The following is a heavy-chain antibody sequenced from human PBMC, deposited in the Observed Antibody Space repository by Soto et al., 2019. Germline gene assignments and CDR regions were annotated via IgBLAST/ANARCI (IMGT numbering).Heavy chain of an antibody. CDR3: TTKTALSSGGNFDS. J-gene: IGHJ4*02. CDR1: GFAFSTAW. D-gene: IGHD2-15*01. CDR2: IKNNAAGGKA. V-gene: IGHV3-15*01. Sequence: GGSLRLSCAASGFAFSTAWMTWVRQAPGRGLECVGRIKNNAAGGKADYAAPVKGRFTITRDDSKNTLYLQMNSLKTEDTAMYYCTTKTALSSGGNFDSWGQGTLVTVSS.